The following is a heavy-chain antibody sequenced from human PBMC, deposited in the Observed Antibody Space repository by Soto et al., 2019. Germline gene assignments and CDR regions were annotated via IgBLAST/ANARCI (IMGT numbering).Heavy chain of an antibody. V-gene: IGHV4-34*01. CDR3: ARAFRLRPLDY. Sequence: PSDTLSLTCAVYGGSFSVYYWSWIRQPPGKGLEWIGEINHSGSTNYNPSLKSRVTISVDTSKNQFSLKLSSVTAADTAVYYCARAFRLRPLDYWGQGTLVTVSS. CDR2: INHSGST. CDR1: GGSFSVYY. J-gene: IGHJ4*02. D-gene: IGHD3-16*01.